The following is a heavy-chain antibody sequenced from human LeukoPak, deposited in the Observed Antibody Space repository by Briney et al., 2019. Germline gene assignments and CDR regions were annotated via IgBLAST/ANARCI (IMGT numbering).Heavy chain of an antibody. V-gene: IGHV4-39*01. CDR3: ARHYGAGSYLGFDF. CDR2: IYYSGST. Sequence: PSETLSLTCTVSGGSISSYYWGWIRQPPGKGLEWIGSIYYSGSTYYNPSLKSRITISVDTSKNQFSLKLSSVTAADTAVYYCARHYGAGSYLGFDFWGQGTLVTVSS. J-gene: IGHJ4*02. D-gene: IGHD3-10*01. CDR1: GGSISSYY.